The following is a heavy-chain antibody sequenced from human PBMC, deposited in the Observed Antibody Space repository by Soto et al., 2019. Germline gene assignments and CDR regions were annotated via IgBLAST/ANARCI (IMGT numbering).Heavy chain of an antibody. J-gene: IGHJ6*03. D-gene: IGHD1-7*01. Sequence: PSETLSLTCAVYGGSFSGYYWSWIRQPPGKGLEWIGEINHSGSTNYNPSLKSRVTISVDTSKNQFSLKLSSVTAADTAVYYCAREAGITKMRRRPSSYLDLWGKGTRVSVCS. CDR1: GGSFSGYY. V-gene: IGHV4-34*01. CDR2: INHSGST. CDR3: AREAGITKMRRRPSSYLDL.